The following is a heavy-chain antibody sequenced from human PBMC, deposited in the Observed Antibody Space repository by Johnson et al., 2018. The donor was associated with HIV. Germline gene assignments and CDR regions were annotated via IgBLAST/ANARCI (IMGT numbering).Heavy chain of an antibody. Sequence: VQLVESGGGLVKPGGSLRLSCAASGFTFSDYYMSWVRQAPGKGLEWVSDIYSGGSTYSTDSLKGRFTISRDNSKNTLFAQMNSLRAEDTAVYYCARDMGEMATPIRGLDAFDIWGQGTMVTVSS. D-gene: IGHD5-24*01. CDR2: IYSGGST. CDR1: GFTFSDYY. CDR3: ARDMGEMATPIRGLDAFDI. J-gene: IGHJ3*02. V-gene: IGHV3-66*02.